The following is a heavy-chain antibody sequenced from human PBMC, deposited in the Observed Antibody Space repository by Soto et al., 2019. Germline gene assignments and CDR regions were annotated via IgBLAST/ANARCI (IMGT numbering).Heavy chain of an antibody. V-gene: IGHV4-34*01. CDR3: ARGKKYCSSTSCYGGGYYYYGMDV. CDR1: GGSFSGYY. D-gene: IGHD2-2*01. Sequence: LSLTCAVYGGSFSGYYWSWLRQPPGKGLEWIGEINHSGSTNYNPSLKSRVTISVDTSKNQFSLKLSSVTAADTAVYYCARGKKYCSSTSCYGGGYYYYGMDVWGQGTTVTVSS. CDR2: INHSGST. J-gene: IGHJ6*02.